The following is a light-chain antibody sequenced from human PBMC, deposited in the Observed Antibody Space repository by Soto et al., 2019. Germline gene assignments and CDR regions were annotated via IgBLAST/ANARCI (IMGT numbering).Light chain of an antibody. CDR1: SSNIGARYD. CDR2: GNS. J-gene: IGLJ3*02. CDR3: QSYDSSLSGWV. V-gene: IGLV1-40*01. Sequence: QSVLTQPPLVSGAPGQRVTISCTGSSSNIGARYDVHWYQQLPGTAPKLLIYGNSNRPSGVPDRFSGSKSGTSASLAITGLQAEDEADYYCQSYDSSLSGWVFGGGTKLTVL.